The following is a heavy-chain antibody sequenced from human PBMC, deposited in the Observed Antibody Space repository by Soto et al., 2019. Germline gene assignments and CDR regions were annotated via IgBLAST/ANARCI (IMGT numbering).Heavy chain of an antibody. Sequence: GGSLRLSCAASGFTFSDYYMSWIRQAPGKGLEWVSYISSSGSTIYYADSVKGRFTISRDNAKNSLYLQMNSLRAEDTAVYYCARDREKNYGDYPLFDYWGQGTLVTVSS. D-gene: IGHD4-17*01. CDR1: GFTFSDYY. J-gene: IGHJ4*02. CDR2: ISSSGSTI. V-gene: IGHV3-11*01. CDR3: ARDREKNYGDYPLFDY.